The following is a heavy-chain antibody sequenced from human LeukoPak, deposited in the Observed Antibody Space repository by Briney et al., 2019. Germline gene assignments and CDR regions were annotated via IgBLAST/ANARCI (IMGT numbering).Heavy chain of an antibody. CDR2: LGNP. J-gene: IGHJ4*02. V-gene: IGHV4-61*08. Sequence: PSETLALTCAVSGASTTGGYYWTWIRQPPRKGLEWIGYLGNPNYNPSLKSRVTISGDRSKNQFSLKLNSVTTADTAVYFCATYRGGGGGVGYWGQGTLVTVSS. CDR3: ATYRGGGGGVGY. D-gene: IGHD3-10*01. CDR1: GASTTGGYY.